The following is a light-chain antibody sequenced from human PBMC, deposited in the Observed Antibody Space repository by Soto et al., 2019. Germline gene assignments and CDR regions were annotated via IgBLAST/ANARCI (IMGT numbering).Light chain of an antibody. CDR3: QQDNSFPIT. V-gene: IGKV1-12*01. Sequence: DIPMTQSPSSVSASVGDRVTITCRASQDISSWLAWYQQKPGRVPKLLIYAASSLQSGVPSRFSGSGSGTDFTLTISSVQPEDFATYYCQQDNSFPITFGQGTRLEI. CDR2: AAS. J-gene: IGKJ5*01. CDR1: QDISSW.